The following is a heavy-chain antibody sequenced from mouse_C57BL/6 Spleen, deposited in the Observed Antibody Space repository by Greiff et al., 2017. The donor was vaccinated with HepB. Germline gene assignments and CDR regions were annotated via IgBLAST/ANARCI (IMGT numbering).Heavy chain of an antibody. CDR2: INPHYGTT. D-gene: IGHD1-1*01. J-gene: IGHJ1*03. Sequence: EVQLQQSGPELVKPGASVKISCKASGYSFTDYNMNWVKQSNGKSLEWIGVINPHYGTTSYNQKFKGKATLTVDQSSSTAYMQLNSLTSEDSAVYYCASYGSSHWYFDGWGTGTTVTVSS. CDR1: GYSFTDYN. V-gene: IGHV1-39*01. CDR3: ASYGSSHWYFDG.